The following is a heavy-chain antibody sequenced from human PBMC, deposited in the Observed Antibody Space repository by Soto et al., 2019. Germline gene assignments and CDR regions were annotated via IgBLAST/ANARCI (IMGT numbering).Heavy chain of an antibody. CDR2: IYPGDSDT. D-gene: IGHD3-16*02. Sequence: GESLKISCQGSGYSFTSYWIGWVRQMPGKGLEVMGIIYPGDSDTRYSPSFQGQVTISADKSISTAYLQWSSLKASDTAMYYCARGGGVLEVQCPNCVDPWGQGTLVTVSS. CDR1: GYSFTSYW. J-gene: IGHJ5*02. CDR3: ARGGGVLEVQCPNCVDP. V-gene: IGHV5-51*01.